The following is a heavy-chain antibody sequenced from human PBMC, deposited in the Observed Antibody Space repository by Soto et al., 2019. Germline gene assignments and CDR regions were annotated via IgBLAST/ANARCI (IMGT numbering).Heavy chain of an antibody. CDR3: ARVGYYYGSGSYHKEAPGDYYYGMDV. CDR1: GGTFSSYA. CDR2: IIPIFGTA. Sequence: QVQLVQSGAEVKKPGSSVKVSCKASGGTFSSYAISWVRQAPGQGLEWMGGIIPIFGTANYAQKFQGRVTITADESTSTAYMELSSLRSEDTAVYYCARVGYYYGSGSYHKEAPGDYYYGMDVRGQGTTVTVSS. V-gene: IGHV1-69*12. D-gene: IGHD3-10*01. J-gene: IGHJ6*02.